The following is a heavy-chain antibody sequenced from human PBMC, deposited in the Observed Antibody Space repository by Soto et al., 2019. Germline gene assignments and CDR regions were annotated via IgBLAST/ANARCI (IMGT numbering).Heavy chain of an antibody. Sequence: QVQLQESGPGLVKPSQTLSLTCTVSGGSISSGGYYWSWIRQHPGKGLEWIGYIYYSGSTYYNPSLKSRVTISVDTSKNQFSLKLSSVTAADTAVYYCAREPPAYCGGDCYLEVADYWGQGTLVTVSS. J-gene: IGHJ4*02. V-gene: IGHV4-31*03. CDR2: IYYSGST. D-gene: IGHD2-21*02. CDR1: GGSISSGGYY. CDR3: AREPPAYCGGDCYLEVADY.